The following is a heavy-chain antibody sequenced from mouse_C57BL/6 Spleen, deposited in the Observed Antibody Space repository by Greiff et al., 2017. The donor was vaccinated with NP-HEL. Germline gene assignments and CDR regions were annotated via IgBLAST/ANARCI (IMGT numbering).Heavy chain of an antibody. Sequence: QVQLKQSGAELVKPGASVKLSCKASGYTFTEYTIHWVKQRSGQGLEWIGWFYPGSGSIKYNEKFKDKATLTADKSSSTVYMELSRLTSEDSAVYFCARHEGGDYDEDWYFDVWGTGTTVTVSS. CDR2: FYPGSGSI. CDR1: GYTFTEYT. J-gene: IGHJ1*03. CDR3: ARHEGGDYDEDWYFDV. V-gene: IGHV1-62-2*01. D-gene: IGHD2-4*01.